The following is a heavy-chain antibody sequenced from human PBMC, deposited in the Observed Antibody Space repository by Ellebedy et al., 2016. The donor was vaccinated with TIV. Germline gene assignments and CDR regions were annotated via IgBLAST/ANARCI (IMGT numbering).Heavy chain of an antibody. J-gene: IGHJ4*02. Sequence: AASVKVSCKASGYTFTSYYMHWVRQAPGQGLEWMGIINPSIGSTTYAQKFQGRVTMTRDTSTSTVYMELSSLRSEDTAVYYCARDLTNIVSGDYWGQGTLVTVSS. CDR3: ARDLTNIVSGDY. CDR2: INPSIGST. D-gene: IGHD5/OR15-5a*01. V-gene: IGHV1-46*01. CDR1: GYTFTSYY.